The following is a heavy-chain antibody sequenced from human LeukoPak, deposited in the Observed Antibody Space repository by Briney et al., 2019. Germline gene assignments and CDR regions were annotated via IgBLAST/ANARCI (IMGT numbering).Heavy chain of an antibody. J-gene: IGHJ5*02. Sequence: SVKVSCKASGGTFSSYAISWVRQAPGQGLEWMGGIIPIFGTANYAQKFQGRVTITADESTSTAYMELSSLRSEDTAVYYCARERGDDIVVVVAATTWFDPWGQGTLVTVSS. CDR3: ARERGDDIVVVVAATTWFDP. CDR2: IIPIFGTA. D-gene: IGHD2-15*01. V-gene: IGHV1-69*13. CDR1: GGTFSSYA.